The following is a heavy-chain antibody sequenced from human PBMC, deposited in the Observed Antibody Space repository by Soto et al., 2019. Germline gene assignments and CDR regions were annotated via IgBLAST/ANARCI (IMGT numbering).Heavy chain of an antibody. D-gene: IGHD6-13*01. CDR3: ARQRVAAAQYYFDY. CDR2: IYYSGST. J-gene: IGHJ4*02. V-gene: IGHV4-61*01. CDR1: GGSVSSGSYF. Sequence: QVQLQESGPGLVKPSETLSLTCTVSGGSVSSGSYFWTWIRQPPGKGLEWIGYIYYSGSTDYNPSLKSRVTISVDTSTSQFSLMLSSVTAADTAVYYCARQRVAAAQYYFDYWGQGTLVTVSS.